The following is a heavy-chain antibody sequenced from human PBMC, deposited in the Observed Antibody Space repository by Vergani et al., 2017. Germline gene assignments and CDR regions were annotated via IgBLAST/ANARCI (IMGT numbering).Heavy chain of an antibody. J-gene: IGHJ4*02. D-gene: IGHD2-2*01. V-gene: IGHV3-21*01. CDR2: IRRENTYI. Sequence: EVHLVESGGGLVKPGGSLRLSCAASGFTFSSYSMNWVRQAPGKGLEWVSSIRRENTYIYYADSVKGRFTISRDNAKDSLYLQMNSLRAEDTAVYYWAKVTRHYSTTSCYGAFDTWGKGTLFTVSS. CDR1: GFTFSSYS. CDR3: AKVTRHYSTTSCYGAFDT.